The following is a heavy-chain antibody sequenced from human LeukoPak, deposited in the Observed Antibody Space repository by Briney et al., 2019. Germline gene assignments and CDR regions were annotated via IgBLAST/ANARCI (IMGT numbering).Heavy chain of an antibody. CDR2: ISGSGGST. J-gene: IGHJ4*02. Sequence: GGSLRLSCAASGFTFSSYAMSWVRQAPGKGLEWVSAISGSGGSTYYADSVEGRFTISRDNSKNTLYLQMNSLRAEDTAVYYCAKGVVGASRRGYFDYWGQGTLVTVSS. D-gene: IGHD1-26*01. CDR3: AKGVVGASRRGYFDY. V-gene: IGHV3-23*01. CDR1: GFTFSSYA.